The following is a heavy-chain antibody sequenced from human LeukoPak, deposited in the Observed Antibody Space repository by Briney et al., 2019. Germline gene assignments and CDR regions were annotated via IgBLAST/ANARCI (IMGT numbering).Heavy chain of an antibody. D-gene: IGHD2-2*02. Sequence: GGSLRLSCAASGFTFSDYGVHWVRQAPGKGLEWVSFIRYGGSSRYYADSVKGRFTISRDNSKNTLFLQMNSLKTEDTAVYYCAKVVVADAIPVDFYYMDVWGKGTTVTVSS. V-gene: IGHV3-30*02. CDR3: AKVVVADAIPVDFYYMDV. J-gene: IGHJ6*03. CDR2: IRYGGSSR. CDR1: GFTFSDYG.